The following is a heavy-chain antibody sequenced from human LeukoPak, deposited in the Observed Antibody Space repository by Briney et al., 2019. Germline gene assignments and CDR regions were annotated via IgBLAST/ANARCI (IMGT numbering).Heavy chain of an antibody. D-gene: IGHD7-27*01. V-gene: IGHV1-8*03. Sequence: ASVKVSCKASGYTFTTYDINWVRQATGQGLEWMGWMNPNSGNTGYAQKFQGRVTITRNTSISTAYMELSSLRSEDTAVYYCARTCWAETEEGNYYYMDVWGKGTTVTVSS. CDR3: ARTCWAETEEGNYYYMDV. CDR1: GYTFTTYD. J-gene: IGHJ6*03. CDR2: MNPNSGNT.